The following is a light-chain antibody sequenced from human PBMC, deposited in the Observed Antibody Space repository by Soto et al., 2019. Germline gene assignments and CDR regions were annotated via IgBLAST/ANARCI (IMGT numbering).Light chain of an antibody. J-gene: IGLJ3*02. Sequence: QSVLTQPPSASGTPGQRVTISCSGSDYNSEDNYVYWYQQLPGTAPKLLIYRNDQRPSGVPDRFSGSRSGTSASLVISGLRSADEADYYCGARLKSLSRTWVFGGGTKLTVL. CDR2: RND. CDR3: GARLKSLSRTWV. V-gene: IGLV1-47*01. CDR1: DYNSEDNY.